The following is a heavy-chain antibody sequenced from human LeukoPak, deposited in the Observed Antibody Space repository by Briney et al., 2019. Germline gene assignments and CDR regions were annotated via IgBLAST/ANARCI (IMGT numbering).Heavy chain of an antibody. CDR1: GYTFTGHY. V-gene: IGHV1-2*02. D-gene: IGHD4-23*01. J-gene: IGHJ3*02. Sequence: GASVKVSCKASGYTFTGHYMHWVRQAPGQGLEWRGWISPNSGGTNYAQKFQGRVTMTRDTSISTAYMELSRLRSDDTAVYYCARAHRWPNDAFDIWGQGTMVTVSS. CDR3: ARAHRWPNDAFDI. CDR2: ISPNSGGT.